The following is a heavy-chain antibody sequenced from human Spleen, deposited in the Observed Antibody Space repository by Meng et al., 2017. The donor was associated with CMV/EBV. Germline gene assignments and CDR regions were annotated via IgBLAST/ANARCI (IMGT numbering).Heavy chain of an antibody. V-gene: IGHV4-39*07. Sequence: SETLSLTCTVSGGSISTDDYYWGWVRQTPGKGLEWIGIISYTGSTYYNPSLTSRVTISVDTSKNQFSLKLSSVTAADTAVYYCAREDYYDSSGYHKALDIRGQGTMVTVSS. J-gene: IGHJ3*02. D-gene: IGHD3-22*01. CDR2: ISYTGST. CDR3: AREDYYDSSGYHKALDI. CDR1: GGSISTDDYY.